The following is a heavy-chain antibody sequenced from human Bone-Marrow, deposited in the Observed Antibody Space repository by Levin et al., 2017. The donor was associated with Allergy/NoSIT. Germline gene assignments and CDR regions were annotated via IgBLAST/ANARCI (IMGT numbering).Heavy chain of an antibody. V-gene: IGHV4-30-2*01. J-gene: IGHJ3*02. CDR2: IRHNGNVLYRRGTP. CDR1: GASIDRGAYS. CDR3: ARGHYDSLTGYYTPDAFEI. Sequence: KSSETLSLTCAVSGASIDRGAYSWSWIRQTQGRGLEWIGYIRHNGNVLYRRGTPYYNPSLESRVTISEDTTENQFSLKLTSVNAADTAVYFCARGHYDSLTGYYTPDAFEIWGHGIMVTVSS. D-gene: IGHD3/OR15-3a*01.